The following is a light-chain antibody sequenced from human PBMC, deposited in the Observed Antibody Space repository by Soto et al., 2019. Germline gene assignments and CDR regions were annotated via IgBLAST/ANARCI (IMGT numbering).Light chain of an antibody. CDR3: SSYAGSKNFV. CDR1: SSDVGGYNY. CDR2: EVS. J-gene: IGLJ1*01. V-gene: IGLV2-8*01. Sequence: QSVLTQPPSASGSPGQSVTISCTGTSSDVGGYNYVSWYQQHPGKAPKLMIYEVSKRPSGVPDRFSGSKSGNTASLTVSGLQAEDEADYYCSSYAGSKNFVFGTGPKLTVL.